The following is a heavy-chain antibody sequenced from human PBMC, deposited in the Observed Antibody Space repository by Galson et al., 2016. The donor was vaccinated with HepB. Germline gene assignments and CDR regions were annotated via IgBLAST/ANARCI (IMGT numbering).Heavy chain of an antibody. CDR2: MYYSGST. CDR1: GGSVTSGPYY. Sequence: SLTCTVSGGSVTSGPYYWSWIRQPPGKGLEWVGYMYYSGSTNYNPSLKSRVTISVDTSKNQFSLKLSSVTAAGTAVYYCARDGSYSSSSVYFDYWGPGILVTVSS. D-gene: IGHD6-6*01. V-gene: IGHV4-61*01. J-gene: IGHJ4*02. CDR3: ARDGSYSSSSVYFDY.